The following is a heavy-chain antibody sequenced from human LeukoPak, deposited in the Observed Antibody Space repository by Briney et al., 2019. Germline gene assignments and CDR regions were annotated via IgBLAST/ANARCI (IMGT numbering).Heavy chain of an antibody. CDR1: GFTFNNAW. CDR2: IKSKTDGGTI. CDR3: TSFLSGGTEAP. V-gene: IGHV3-15*01. Sequence: PGGPLRLSCGASGFTFNNAWMSWVRQAPGKGLEWVGRIKSKTDGGTIDYAAHVKSRFTISRDVSKKTVYLQMHSLKSEDTAVYYCTSFLSGGTEAPWGQGALVTVSS. D-gene: IGHD1-1*01. J-gene: IGHJ5*02.